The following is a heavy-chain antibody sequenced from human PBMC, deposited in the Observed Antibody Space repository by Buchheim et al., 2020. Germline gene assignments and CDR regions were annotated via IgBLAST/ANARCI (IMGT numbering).Heavy chain of an antibody. CDR2: IYYSGST. V-gene: IGHV4-59*01. Sequence: QVQLQESGPGLVKPSETLSLTCTVSGGSISSYYWSWIRQPPGKGLGWFGFIYYSGSTNYKPSLKSRVTLSAETPQNQVYLKLSSVTAADTAVYYCARVSGSYPHFDYWGQGTL. CDR3: ARVSGSYPHFDY. D-gene: IGHD1-26*01. J-gene: IGHJ4*02. CDR1: GGSISSYY.